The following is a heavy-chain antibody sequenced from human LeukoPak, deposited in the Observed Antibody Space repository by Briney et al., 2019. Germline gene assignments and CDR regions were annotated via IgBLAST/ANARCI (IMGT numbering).Heavy chain of an antibody. CDR1: GGSISSYY. V-gene: IGHV4-59*08. Sequence: SETLSLTCTVSGGSISSYYWSWIRQPPGKGLEWIGYIYYSGSTNYNPSLKSRVTISVDTSKNQFSLELSSVTAADTAVYYCARQGCSGGSCYYKDWFDPWGQGTLVTVSS. J-gene: IGHJ5*02. CDR3: ARQGCSGGSCYYKDWFDP. CDR2: IYYSGST. D-gene: IGHD2-15*01.